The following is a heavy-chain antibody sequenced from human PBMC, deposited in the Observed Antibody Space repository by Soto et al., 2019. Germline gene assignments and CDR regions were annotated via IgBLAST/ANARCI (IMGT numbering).Heavy chain of an antibody. CDR1: GFTFSNAW. Sequence: EVQLVESGGGLVKPGGSLRLSCAASGFTFSNAWMSWVRQAPGKGLEWVGRIKSKTDGGTTGYAAPVKGRFTISGDDSKTTLYLQMNSLKTEDTAVYYCTTGPTVYRSGWTCHSWGQGTLVTVSS. V-gene: IGHV3-15*01. CDR2: IKSKTDGGTT. J-gene: IGHJ4*02. D-gene: IGHD6-19*01. CDR3: TTGPTVYRSGWTCHS.